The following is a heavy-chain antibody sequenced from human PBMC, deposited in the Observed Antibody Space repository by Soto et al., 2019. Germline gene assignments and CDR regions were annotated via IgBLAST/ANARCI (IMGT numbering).Heavy chain of an antibody. J-gene: IGHJ6*03. CDR2: ISAYNGNT. CDR3: ARISTTVTTNSYYYYMDV. D-gene: IGHD4-17*01. Sequence: QVQLVQSGAEVKKPGASVKVSCKASGYTFTSYGISWVRQAPGQGLEWMGWISAYNGNTNYVQKLQGRVTMTTDTSTRTAYMELRRLRSDDTGVYYCARISTTVTTNSYYYYMDVWGKGNTVTVFS. CDR1: GYTFTSYG. V-gene: IGHV1-18*01.